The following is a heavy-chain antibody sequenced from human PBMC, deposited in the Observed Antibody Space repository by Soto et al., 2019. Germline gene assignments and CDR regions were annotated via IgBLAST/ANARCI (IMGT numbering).Heavy chain of an antibody. D-gene: IGHD6-19*01. CDR3: AKGGRQWLVTSDFNY. CDR1: GFTFSDYA. CDR2: VSLDGRNT. V-gene: IGHV3-30*18. Sequence: VQLVESGGGVVQPGRSLRLSCAASGFTFSDYAMHWVRQAPGKGLEWVAVVSLDGRNTDYADSVKGRFTISRDSSKNTVSLEMTSLRAEDTAVYYCAKGGRQWLVTSDFNYWGQGPLVTVSS. J-gene: IGHJ4*02.